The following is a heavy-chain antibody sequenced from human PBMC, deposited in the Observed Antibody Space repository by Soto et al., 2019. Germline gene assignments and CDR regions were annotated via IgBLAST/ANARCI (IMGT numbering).Heavy chain of an antibody. Sequence: QTLRVPCSVSESTSGRRGGYWSWIRKTPGKGLEWIGYIYSSRSTYYNPSHNSRVTISVDTSKNQFSLNLSSVTAAATAVYYCAREDIAAAGTPVAWFDPWAREPRSPSPQ. CDR1: ESTSGRRGGY. CDR2: IYSSRST. D-gene: IGHD6-13*01. J-gene: IGHJ5*02. CDR3: AREDIAAAGTPVAWFDP. V-gene: IGHV4-30-4*01.